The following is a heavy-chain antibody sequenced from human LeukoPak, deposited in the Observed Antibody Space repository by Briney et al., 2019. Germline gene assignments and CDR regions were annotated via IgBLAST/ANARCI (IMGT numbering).Heavy chain of an antibody. CDR3: AKDQTSGIAGPFDS. V-gene: IGHV3-9*01. Sequence: SDRSLRLSCAASAFIYAMHWVRQAPGKGLEWVSGINWNSGRTVYADSVKGRFTISRDNAKNALYLQMNSLRTEDTAFYYCAKDQTSGIAGPFDSWGQGTLVTVSS. CDR2: INWNSGRT. D-gene: IGHD6-13*01. J-gene: IGHJ5*01. CDR1: AFIYA.